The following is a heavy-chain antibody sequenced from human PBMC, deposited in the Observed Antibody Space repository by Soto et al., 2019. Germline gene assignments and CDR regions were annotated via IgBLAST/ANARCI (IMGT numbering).Heavy chain of an antibody. D-gene: IGHD2-15*01. CDR3: AKGLGVVAATRGAFDV. CDR1: GFTFSSYA. V-gene: IGHV3-23*01. CDR2: ISGGGSNT. Sequence: PGGSLRLSCATSGFTFSSYAMNWVRQAPGKGLEWVSTISGGGSNTYFTDSVQGRFSISRDNSKNTLYLQMSSLRAEDTAIYYCAKGLGVVAATRGAFDVWGQGTMVTVS. J-gene: IGHJ3*01.